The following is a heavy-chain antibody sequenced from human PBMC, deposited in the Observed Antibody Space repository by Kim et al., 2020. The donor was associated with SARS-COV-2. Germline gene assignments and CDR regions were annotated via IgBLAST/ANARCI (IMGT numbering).Heavy chain of an antibody. Sequence: SETLSLTCAVYGGSFSGYYWSWIRQPPGKGLEWIGEINHSGSTNYNPSLKSRVTISVDTSKNQFSLKLSSVTAADTAVYYCARVGSSPGHYYYYYMDVWGKGTTVTVSS. V-gene: IGHV4-34*01. CDR2: INHSGST. D-gene: IGHD2-15*01. CDR3: ARVGSSPGHYYYYYMDV. J-gene: IGHJ6*03. CDR1: GGSFSGYY.